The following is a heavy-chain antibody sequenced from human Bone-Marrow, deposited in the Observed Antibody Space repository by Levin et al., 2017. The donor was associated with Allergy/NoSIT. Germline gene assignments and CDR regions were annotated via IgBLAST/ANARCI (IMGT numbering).Heavy chain of an antibody. D-gene: IGHD2-8*01. V-gene: IGHV3-30*03. CDR3: AGGNGHTWDSEY. J-gene: IGHJ4*02. CDR1: GFTFSGYP. CDR2: LSQDGLNK. Sequence: PGGSLRLSCEASGFTFSGYPMHWVRLTADKGLEWVALLSQDGLNKYYADSVKGRFTISRDNAKNSVYLQVNSLRAEDTVIYYCAGGNGHTWDSEYWGQGTLVTVSS.